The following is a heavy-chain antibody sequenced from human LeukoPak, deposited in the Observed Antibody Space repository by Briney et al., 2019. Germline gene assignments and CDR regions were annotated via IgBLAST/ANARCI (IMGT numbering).Heavy chain of an antibody. D-gene: IGHD3-22*01. CDR3: ARDYDSSGRAFDI. V-gene: IGHV3-48*04. Sequence: PGGSLRLSCAASGFTFSSYSMNWVRQAPGKGLEWVSYISRDSNIIHYADSVRGRFSISRDNAKNSLYLQMNSLRAEDTAVYYCARDYDSSGRAFDIWGQGTMVTVSS. J-gene: IGHJ3*02. CDR2: ISRDSNII. CDR1: GFTFSSYS.